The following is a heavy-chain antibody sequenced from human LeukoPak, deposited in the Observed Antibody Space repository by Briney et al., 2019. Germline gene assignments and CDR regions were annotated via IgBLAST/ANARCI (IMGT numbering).Heavy chain of an antibody. V-gene: IGHV3-30*04. CDR2: ISYDGSNK. D-gene: IGHD5-18*01. CDR1: GFTFSSYA. CDR3: AKAYRPPLVDSGMVN. J-gene: IGHJ4*02. Sequence: PGRSLRLSCAASGFTFSSYAMHWVRQAPGKGLEWVAVISYDGSNKYYADSVKGRFTISRDNAKKKLYLQMNSLRAEDTALYYCAKAYRPPLVDSGMVNWGQGTLVTVSS.